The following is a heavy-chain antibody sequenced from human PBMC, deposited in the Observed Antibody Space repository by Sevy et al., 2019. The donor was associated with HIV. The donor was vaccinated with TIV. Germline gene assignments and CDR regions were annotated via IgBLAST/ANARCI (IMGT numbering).Heavy chain of an antibody. Sequence: GGSLRLSCAASGFTFSSYGMHWVRQAPGKGLEWVAVISYDGSNKYYADSVKGRLTISRDNSKKTLYLQMNSLRAEDTAVYYCAKDRQLGIDHDFWSGYFDYWGQGTLVTVSS. V-gene: IGHV3-30*18. D-gene: IGHD3-3*01. CDR3: AKDRQLGIDHDFWSGYFDY. J-gene: IGHJ4*02. CDR2: ISYDGSNK. CDR1: GFTFSSYG.